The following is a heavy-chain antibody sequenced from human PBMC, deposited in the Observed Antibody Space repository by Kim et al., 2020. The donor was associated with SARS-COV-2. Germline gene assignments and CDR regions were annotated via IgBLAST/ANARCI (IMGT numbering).Heavy chain of an antibody. CDR3: ARDRLFDP. D-gene: IGHD6-6*01. V-gene: IGHV4-59*01. CDR2: GST. J-gene: IGHJ5*02. Sequence: GSTNSNPSLKRRVTKAVDTYKNQFSLKLSSVTAADTAVYYCARDRLFDPWGQGTLVTVSS.